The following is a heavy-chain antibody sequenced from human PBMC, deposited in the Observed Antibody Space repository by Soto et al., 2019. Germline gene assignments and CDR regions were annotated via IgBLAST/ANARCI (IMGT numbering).Heavy chain of an antibody. J-gene: IGHJ4*02. CDR3: AKDGAYAVRAVSRLFY. CDR1: RFTFNSYA. Sequence: EVQLLESGGGLVQPGGSLRLSCAASRFTFNSYAMSWVRQAPGKGLEWVSAISGSGGSTYYAVSLKGRFTNSRDNTKNTLYLQMNSLRAEDTAVYYCAKDGAYAVRAVSRLFYWGQGTLVTVSS. V-gene: IGHV3-23*01. D-gene: IGHD3-10*01. CDR2: ISGSGGST.